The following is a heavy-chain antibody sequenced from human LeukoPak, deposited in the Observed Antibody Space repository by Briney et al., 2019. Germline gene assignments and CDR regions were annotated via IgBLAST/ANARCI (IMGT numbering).Heavy chain of an antibody. Sequence: KVSCKASGYTFTSYGISWVRQATGQGLEWMGKIYPGNCHTKYSPSFQGQIVISADNSISTAYLQWSSLTASDTARYYCAGLHDRSGYCSHDFTNYMDVWSKGTTVTV. D-gene: IGHD3-22*01. V-gene: IGHV5-51*01. CDR3: AGLHDRSGYCSHDFTNYMDV. CDR1: GYTFTSYG. CDR2: IYPGNCHT. J-gene: IGHJ6*03.